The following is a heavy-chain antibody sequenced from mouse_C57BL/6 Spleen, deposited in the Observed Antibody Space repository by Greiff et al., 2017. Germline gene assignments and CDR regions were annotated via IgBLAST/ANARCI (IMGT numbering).Heavy chain of an antibody. D-gene: IGHD2-3*01. CDR2: ISNGGGST. J-gene: IGHJ4*01. V-gene: IGHV5-12*01. CDR1: GFTFSDYY. CDR3: ARQGDGYRYYAMDY. Sequence: EVKLMESGGGLVQPGGSLKLSCAASGFTFSDYYMYWVRQTPEKRLEWVAYISNGGGSTYYPDTVKGRFTISRDNAKNTLYLQMSRLKSEDTAMYYCARQGDGYRYYAMDYWGQGTSVTVSS.